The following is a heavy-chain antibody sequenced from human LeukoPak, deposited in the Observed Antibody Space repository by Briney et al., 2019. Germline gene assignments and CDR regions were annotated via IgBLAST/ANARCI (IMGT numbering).Heavy chain of an antibody. CDR1: GYTFTDYY. D-gene: IGHD3-9*01. Sequence: ASVKVSCKASGYTFTDYYMHWVRQAPGEGLEWMGRINPNGGGTNYAQKFQGRVTMTRDTSISTAYMELSRLRSDDTAVYYCARVLRYFDWSYYFDYWGQGTLVTVSS. J-gene: IGHJ4*02. CDR3: ARVLRYFDWSYYFDY. V-gene: IGHV1-2*06. CDR2: INPNGGGT.